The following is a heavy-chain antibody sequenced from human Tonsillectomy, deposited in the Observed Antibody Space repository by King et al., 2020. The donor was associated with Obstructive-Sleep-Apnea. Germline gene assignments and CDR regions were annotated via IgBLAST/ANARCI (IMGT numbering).Heavy chain of an antibody. D-gene: IGHD3-22*01. V-gene: IGHV4-59*08. CDR1: GGSISSYS. Sequence: QLQESGPGLVKPSETLSLTCTVSGGSISSYSWSWIRQPPGKGREWIGYIYYSGSTNHNPSLKSRVSISVDTSKNQFPLKLSSVTAADTAVYYCARISTRKSGFPLDYWGQGTLVTVSS. CDR3: ARISTRKSGFPLDY. CDR2: IYYSGST. J-gene: IGHJ4*02.